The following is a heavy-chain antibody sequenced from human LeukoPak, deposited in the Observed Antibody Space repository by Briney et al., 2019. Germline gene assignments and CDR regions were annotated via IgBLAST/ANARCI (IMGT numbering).Heavy chain of an antibody. Sequence: PGGSPRLSCAASGFTFSSYAMHWVRQAPGKGLEWVAVISYDGSNKYYADSVKGRFTISRDNSKNTLYLQMNSLRAEDTAVYYLAIPFYVFWGVYYPVTAFVSWGQGTMVTVSS. CDR3: AIPFYVFWGVYYPVTAFVS. CDR1: GFTFSSYA. V-gene: IGHV3-30-3*01. J-gene: IGHJ3*01. CDR2: ISYDGSNK. D-gene: IGHD3-3*01.